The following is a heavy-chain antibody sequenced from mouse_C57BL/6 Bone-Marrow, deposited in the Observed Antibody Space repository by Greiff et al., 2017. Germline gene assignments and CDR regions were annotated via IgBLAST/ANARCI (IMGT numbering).Heavy chain of an antibody. CDR1: GYTFTDHT. D-gene: IGHD2-3*01. CDR2: IYPRDGST. Sequence: QVQLKESDAELVKPGASVKISCKVSGYTFTDHTLHWMKQRPEQGLEWIGYIYPRDGSTTYNEKFKGKATLTADKSSSTAYMQLNSLTSEDSAVYFCAREVYDGYDWFAYWGQGTLVTVSA. J-gene: IGHJ3*01. V-gene: IGHV1-78*01. CDR3: AREVYDGYDWFAY.